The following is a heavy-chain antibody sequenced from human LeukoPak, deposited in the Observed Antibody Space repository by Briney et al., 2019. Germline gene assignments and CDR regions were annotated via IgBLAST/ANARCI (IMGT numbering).Heavy chain of an antibody. CDR3: AREGSYDFWMLYGMDV. CDR2: ISYDGSNK. Sequence: GGSLRLSCAASGFTFSSYAMHWVRQAPGKGLEWVAVISYDGSNKYYADSVKGRFTISRDDSKNTLYLQMNSLRAEDTAVYYCAREGSYDFWMLYGMDVWGQGTTVTVSS. D-gene: IGHD3-3*01. J-gene: IGHJ6*02. CDR1: GFTFSSYA. V-gene: IGHV3-30-3*01.